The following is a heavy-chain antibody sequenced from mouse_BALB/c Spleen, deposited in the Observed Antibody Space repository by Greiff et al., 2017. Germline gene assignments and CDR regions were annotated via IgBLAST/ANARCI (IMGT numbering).Heavy chain of an antibody. CDR1: GFDFSRYW. D-gene: IGHD4-1*01. Sequence: EVQLQESGGGLVQPGGSLKLSCAASGFDFSRYWMSWVRQAPGKGLEWIGEINPDSSTINYTPSLKDKFIISRDNAKNTLYLQMSKVRSEDTALYYCARPGNWDGYYYAMDYWGQGTSVTVSS. CDR3: ARPGNWDGYYYAMDY. V-gene: IGHV4-1*02. J-gene: IGHJ4*01. CDR2: INPDSSTI.